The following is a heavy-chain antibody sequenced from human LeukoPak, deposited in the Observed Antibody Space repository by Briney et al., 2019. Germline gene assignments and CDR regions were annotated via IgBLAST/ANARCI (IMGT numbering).Heavy chain of an antibody. V-gene: IGHV3-30*04. Sequence: AGGSLRLSCAASGFTFSSYAMHWVRQAPGEGLEWVAIISYDGSNKYYAGSVKGRFTISRDNSKNTLYLQMNSLRAEDTAVYYCARDCGSARTAMATDYWGQGTLVTVSS. CDR2: ISYDGSNK. D-gene: IGHD5-18*01. CDR3: ARDCGSARTAMATDY. J-gene: IGHJ4*02. CDR1: GFTFSSYA.